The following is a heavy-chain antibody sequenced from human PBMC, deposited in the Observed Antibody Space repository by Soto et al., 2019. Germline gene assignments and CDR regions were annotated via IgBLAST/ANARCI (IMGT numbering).Heavy chain of an antibody. CDR3: ARDRKWELNFDY. Sequence: SLRLSCVASGFTFRTYGMHWVRQAPGKGLEWVANIWFDGNKKFYADSVKGRFSISRDNSNSTVFLQMNNLRPEDTAMYYCARDRKWELNFDYWGQGTQVTVSS. D-gene: IGHD1-26*01. J-gene: IGHJ4*02. CDR1: GFTFRTYG. V-gene: IGHV3-33*01. CDR2: IWFDGNKK.